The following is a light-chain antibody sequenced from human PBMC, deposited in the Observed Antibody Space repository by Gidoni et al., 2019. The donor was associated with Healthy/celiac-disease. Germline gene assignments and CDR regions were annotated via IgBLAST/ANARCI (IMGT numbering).Light chain of an antibody. V-gene: IGKV1-33*01. Sequence: DIQMTQSPSSLSASVGDRVTITCQASQDISNYLNWYQQKPGKAPKLLIYDASNLETGVPSRFSGSGSWTDFTFTISSLQPEDIATYYCQQSPFTFGPGTKVDIK. CDR1: QDISNY. CDR3: QQSPFT. J-gene: IGKJ3*01. CDR2: DAS.